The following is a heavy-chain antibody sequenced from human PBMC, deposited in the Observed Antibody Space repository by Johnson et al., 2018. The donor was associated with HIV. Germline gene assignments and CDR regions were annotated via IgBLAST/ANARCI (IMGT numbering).Heavy chain of an antibody. CDR3: ARDILEYSSSVPDAFDI. Sequence: EVQLVESGGGLVKPGGSLRLSCAASGFTFSNAWMSWVRQAPGKGLEWVANIKQDGSERYYVDSVKGRFTISRDNAKNSLSLQMDSLRAEDTAVYYCARDILEYSSSVPDAFDIWGQGTMVTVSS. V-gene: IGHV3-7*01. D-gene: IGHD6-6*01. CDR1: GFTFSNAW. J-gene: IGHJ3*02. CDR2: IKQDGSER.